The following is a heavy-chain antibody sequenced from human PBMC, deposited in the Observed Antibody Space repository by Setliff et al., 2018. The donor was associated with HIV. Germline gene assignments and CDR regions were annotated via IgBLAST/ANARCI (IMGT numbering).Heavy chain of an antibody. D-gene: IGHD3-22*01. CDR3: ARGHRLLFYESSGYYGY. V-gene: IGHV4-34*01. J-gene: IGHJ4*02. CDR2: INHIGST. Sequence: SETLSLTCDVYGGSFSGYYWNWIRQPPGKGLEWIGEINHIGSTNYKPSLKSRVTISVDTSKNQFSLKLSSVTAADTAVYYCARGHRLLFYESSGYYGYWGQGTLVTVSS. CDR1: GGSFSGYY.